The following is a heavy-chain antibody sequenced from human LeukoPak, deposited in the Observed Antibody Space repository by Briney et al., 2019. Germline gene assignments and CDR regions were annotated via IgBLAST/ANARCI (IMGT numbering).Heavy chain of an antibody. CDR3: ARGHDYGDPPPLDY. Sequence: GASVKVSCKASGYTFTSYDINWVRQATGQGLEWMGWMNPNSGNTGYAQKFQGRVTMTRNTSISTAYMELSSLRSEDTAVYYCARGHDYGDPPPLDYWDQGTLVTVSS. D-gene: IGHD4-17*01. J-gene: IGHJ4*02. V-gene: IGHV1-8*01. CDR1: GYTFTSYD. CDR2: MNPNSGNT.